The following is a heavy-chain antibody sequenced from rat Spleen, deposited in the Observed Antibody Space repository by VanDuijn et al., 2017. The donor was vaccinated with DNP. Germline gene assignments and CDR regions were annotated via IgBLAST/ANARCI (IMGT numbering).Heavy chain of an antibody. V-gene: IGHV5-29*01. CDR2: ISYEGSGT. CDR1: GFTFRNYG. D-gene: IGHD4-1*01. CDR3: TRQRGDYFDF. Sequence: EVQLVESGGGLVQPGRSLKVSCAASGFTFRNYGMAWVRQAPKKGLEWVAYISYEGSGTYYRDSVKGRFTIFRDNAERTLYLQMDSLRSEDTATDYCTRQRGDYFDFWGPGTMVTVSS. J-gene: IGHJ1*01.